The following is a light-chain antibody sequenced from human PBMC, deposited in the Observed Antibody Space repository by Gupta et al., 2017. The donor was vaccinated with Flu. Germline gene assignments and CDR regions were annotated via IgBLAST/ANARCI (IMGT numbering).Light chain of an antibody. J-gene: IGLJ3*02. Sequence: QSALTQPASVSGSPGQSITISYTGTSSDIGGYNYVSWYQQHPGKAPKLMIYEVTNRPSGVSNRFSGSKSGNSASLTISGLQADDEADYYCSSYTSSSTLVFGGGTKLTVL. CDR3: SSYTSSSTLV. V-gene: IGLV2-14*01. CDR1: SSDIGGYNY. CDR2: EVT.